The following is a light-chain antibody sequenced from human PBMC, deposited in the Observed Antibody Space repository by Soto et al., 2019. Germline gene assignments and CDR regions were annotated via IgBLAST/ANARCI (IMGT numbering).Light chain of an antibody. V-gene: IGLV1-40*01. Sequence: QSVLTQPPSVSGAPGQRVTISCTGSSSNIGAGYDVHWYQQLPGTAPKLLIYGNSNRPSGVPDRFSGSKSGTSASLAITGLQAEDEADYYCQSYDSSLSGFNCVFGGGTKLTVL. CDR1: SSNIGAGYD. CDR3: QSYDSSLSGFNCV. J-gene: IGLJ3*02. CDR2: GNS.